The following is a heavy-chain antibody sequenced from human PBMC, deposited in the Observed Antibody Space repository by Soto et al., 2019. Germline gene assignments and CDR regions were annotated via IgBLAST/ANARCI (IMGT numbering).Heavy chain of an antibody. D-gene: IGHD3-3*01. V-gene: IGHV3-21*01. CDR3: ASSFDFWSGSDAFDI. J-gene: IGHJ3*02. CDR1: GFTFSSYS. Sequence: EVQLVESGGGLVKPGGSLRLSCAASGFTFSSYSMNWVRQAPGKGLEWVSSISSSRSYIYYADSVKGRFTISRDNAKNSLFLQMNSLRAEDTAVYYCASSFDFWSGSDAFDIWGQGTMVTVSS. CDR2: ISSSRSYI.